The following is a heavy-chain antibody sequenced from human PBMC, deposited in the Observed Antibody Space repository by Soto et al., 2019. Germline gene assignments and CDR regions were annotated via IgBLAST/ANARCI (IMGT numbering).Heavy chain of an antibody. CDR1: GFSLSTSGVG. CDR3: AHIASSSWYGWENWFDP. D-gene: IGHD6-13*01. J-gene: IGHJ5*02. V-gene: IGHV2-5*02. Sequence: QITLKESGPTLVKPTQTLTLTCTFSGFSLSTSGVGVGWIRQPPGKALEWLALIYWDDDNSYSPFLNSRLTITKDTYKTEVVLTMTTRDPVDTATYYCAHIASSSWYGWENWFDPWGQGTLVTVSS. CDR2: IYWDDDN.